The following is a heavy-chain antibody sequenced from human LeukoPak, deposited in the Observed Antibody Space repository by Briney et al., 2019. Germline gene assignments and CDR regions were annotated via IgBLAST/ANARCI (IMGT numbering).Heavy chain of an antibody. CDR3: ARDEIIVGATKGSDY. CDR2: ISAYNGNT. Sequence: ASMKVSCKASGYTFTSYGISWVRQAPGQGLEWMGWISAYNGNTNYAQKLQGRVTMTTDTSTSTAYMELRSLRSDDTAVYYCARDEIIVGATKGSDYWGQGTLVTVSS. J-gene: IGHJ4*02. V-gene: IGHV1-18*04. CDR1: GYTFTSYG. D-gene: IGHD1-26*01.